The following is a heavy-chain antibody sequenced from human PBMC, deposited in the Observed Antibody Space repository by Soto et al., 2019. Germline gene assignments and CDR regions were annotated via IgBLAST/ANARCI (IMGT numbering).Heavy chain of an antibody. V-gene: IGHV4-59*01. D-gene: IGHD2-2*01. CDR1: GGSISSYY. CDR3: ARVYCSSNSCPYAF. Sequence: QVQLQESGPGLVKPSETLSLTCTVSGGSISSYYWSWIRQPPGKGLEWIGYIYYSGSTNYNPSLNSRVTISVDTSKNKFSRKLSSVTAADTAVYYCARVYCSSNSCPYAFWGQGTLVTVSS. CDR2: IYYSGST. J-gene: IGHJ4*02.